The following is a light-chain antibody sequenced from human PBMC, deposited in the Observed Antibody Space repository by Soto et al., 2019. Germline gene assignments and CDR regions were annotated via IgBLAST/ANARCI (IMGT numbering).Light chain of an antibody. CDR1: SSNIGRNT. V-gene: IGLV1-44*01. J-gene: IGLJ3*02. Sequence: QSVLTQPPSASGTPGQRVTISCSGSSSNIGRNTVKWYRQLPGTAPKLLIVSRDQRPSGGPDRFSASQSGTSAALAISDLQSEDEADYICAAWDDSLNAWAFGGGTKVTVL. CDR2: SRD. CDR3: AAWDDSLNAWA.